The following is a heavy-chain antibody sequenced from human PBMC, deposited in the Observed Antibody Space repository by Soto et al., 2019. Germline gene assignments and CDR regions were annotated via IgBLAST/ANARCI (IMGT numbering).Heavy chain of an antibody. Sequence: QVQLVQSGAEVKKPGASVKVSCKASGYTFTRSGISWVRQAPGQGLEWMGWISTYNGDTNYAQTFQGRVTMTTATSASTVHMEVRSLRSDDTAVYYCAREGVAPYYYYGMDVWCQGTPVTVSS. V-gene: IGHV1-18*01. J-gene: IGHJ6*02. D-gene: IGHD5-12*01. CDR1: GYTFTRSG. CDR3: AREGVAPYYYYGMDV. CDR2: ISTYNGDT.